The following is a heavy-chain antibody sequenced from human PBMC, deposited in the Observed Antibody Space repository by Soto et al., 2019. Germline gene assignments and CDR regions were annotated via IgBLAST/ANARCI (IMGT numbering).Heavy chain of an antibody. CDR2: IYYSGST. J-gene: IGHJ4*02. Sequence: GKGLEWIGTIYYSGSTYYNPSLKSLVTMSVDTSKNQFSLKLSSVAAADTAVYYCARLSNYDTVAFFAFWVQGT. D-gene: IGHD3-22*01. V-gene: IGHV4-39*01. CDR3: ARLSNYDTVAFFAF.